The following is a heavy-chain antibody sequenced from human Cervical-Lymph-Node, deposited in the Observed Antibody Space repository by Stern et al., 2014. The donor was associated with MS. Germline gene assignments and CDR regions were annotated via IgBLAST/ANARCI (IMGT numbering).Heavy chain of an antibody. Sequence: VQLVESGSELKKPGASVKVSCKASGYSFTTSAMNWVRQAPGQGLAWMGCINPYTGNPLDAQGFTGRFVFSLDTSVSTAYLQISSLKAEDTAMYYCASQAASVYGASPTGYWGQGTLVTVSS. CDR3: ASQAASVYGASPTGY. D-gene: IGHD4/OR15-4a*01. J-gene: IGHJ4*02. CDR1: GYSFTTSA. CDR2: INPYTGNP. V-gene: IGHV7-4-1*02.